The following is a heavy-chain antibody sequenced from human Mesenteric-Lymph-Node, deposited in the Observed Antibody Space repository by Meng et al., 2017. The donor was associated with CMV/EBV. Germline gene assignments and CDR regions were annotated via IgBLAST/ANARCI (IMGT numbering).Heavy chain of an antibody. CDR1: GFTFSSYA. CDR3: ARGPESRSSNWYFDL. D-gene: IGHD6-13*01. J-gene: IGHJ2*01. V-gene: IGHV3-20*03. Sequence: SGFTFSSYAMHWVRQVPGKGLEWVSRINWNGGSTGYADSVEGRFTISRDSAKNSLYVQMNSLRVEDTALYYCARGPESRSSNWYFDLWGRGTLVTVSS. CDR2: INWNGGST.